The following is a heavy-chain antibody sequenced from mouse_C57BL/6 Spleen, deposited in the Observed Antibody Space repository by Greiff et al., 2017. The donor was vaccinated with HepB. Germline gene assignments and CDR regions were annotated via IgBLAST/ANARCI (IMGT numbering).Heavy chain of an antibody. Sequence: QVQLQQSGPELVKPGASVKISCKASGYTFTDYYINWVKQRPGQGLEWIGWIFPGSGSTYYNEKFKGKATLTVDKSSSTAYMLLSSLTSEDSAVYFCARYTVEASHWYFDVWGTGTTVTVSS. CDR1: GYTFTDYY. V-gene: IGHV1-75*01. D-gene: IGHD1-1*01. J-gene: IGHJ1*03. CDR2: IFPGSGST. CDR3: ARYTVEASHWYFDV.